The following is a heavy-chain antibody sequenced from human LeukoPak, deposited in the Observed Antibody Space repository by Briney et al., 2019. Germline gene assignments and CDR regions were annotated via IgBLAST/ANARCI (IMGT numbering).Heavy chain of an antibody. CDR2: INSDGSST. D-gene: IGHD3-22*01. CDR1: GFTFSRYW. CDR3: SRDYDPDYYDSSGYSDY. V-gene: IGHV3-74*03. J-gene: IGHJ4*01. Sequence: PGGSLRLSCAASGFTFSRYWMHWLRQAPGKGPLWVSRINSDGSSTKYADTVEGRFLISRDNARNILYLQMNSLRAEDTAVYYCSRDYDPDYYDSSGYSDYWGQGTRVTVSS.